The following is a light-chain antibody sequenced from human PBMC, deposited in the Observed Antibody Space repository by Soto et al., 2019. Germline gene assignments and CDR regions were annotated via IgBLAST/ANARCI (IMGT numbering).Light chain of an antibody. CDR1: SRDVGGYKY. J-gene: IGLJ1*01. V-gene: IGLV2-14*03. Sequence: QSALTQPASVSGSPGQSITITCTGTSRDVGGYKYVSWYQQLPGKAPKLVIYDVSNRPSGVSNRFSGSKSVNTASLTISGLQSEDEADYYCCSYTPTSTYVFGTGTKLTVL. CDR2: DVS. CDR3: CSYTPTSTYV.